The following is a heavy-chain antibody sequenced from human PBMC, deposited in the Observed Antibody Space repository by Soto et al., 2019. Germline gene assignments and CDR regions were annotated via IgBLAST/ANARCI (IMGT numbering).Heavy chain of an antibody. CDR3: ARGAATVTPGWFDP. D-gene: IGHD4-17*01. CDR2: IYHSGST. Sequence: SETLSLTCAVSGYSISSGYYWGWIRQTPRKGLEWIASIYHSGSTYYNPSLKSRVTISVDTSKNQFSLKLTSVTAADTAVYYCARGAATVTPGWFDPWGQGIMVTVSS. J-gene: IGHJ5*02. V-gene: IGHV4-38-2*01. CDR1: GYSISSGYY.